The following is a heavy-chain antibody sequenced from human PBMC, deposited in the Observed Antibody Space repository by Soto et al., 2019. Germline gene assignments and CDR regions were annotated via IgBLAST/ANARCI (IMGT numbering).Heavy chain of an antibody. D-gene: IGHD1-26*01. CDR3: ASAPLSGSYCPY. CDR1: GGTFSSYT. J-gene: IGHJ4*02. CDR2: IIPILGIA. Sequence: QVQLVQSGAEVKKPGSSVKVSCKASGGTFSSYTISWVRQAPGQGLEWMGRIIPILGIANYAQKFQGRVTITADKYTSTAYMELSSLRSEATAVYYYASAPLSGSYCPYWGQGTLVTVSS. V-gene: IGHV1-69*02.